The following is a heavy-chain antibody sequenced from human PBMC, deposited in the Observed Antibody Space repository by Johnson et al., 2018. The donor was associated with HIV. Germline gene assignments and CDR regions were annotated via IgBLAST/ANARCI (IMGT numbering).Heavy chain of an antibody. J-gene: IGHJ3*02. CDR2: ISYDGSNK. Sequence: QVQLVESGGGVVQPGRSLRLSCAASGFTFSSYAMHRVRQAPGKGLEWVAVISYDGSNKYYADSVKGRFTISRDNSKNTLYLQMNSLRAEDTAVYYCAKDRYSGSFTLGAFDIWGQGTMVTVSS. V-gene: IGHV3-30*04. CDR3: AKDRYSGSFTLGAFDI. CDR1: GFTFSSYA. D-gene: IGHD1-26*01.